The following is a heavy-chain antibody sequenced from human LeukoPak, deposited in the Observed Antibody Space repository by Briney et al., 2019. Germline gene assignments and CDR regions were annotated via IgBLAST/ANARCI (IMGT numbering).Heavy chain of an antibody. CDR1: GCSFSSYS. V-gene: IGHV3-48*01. J-gene: IGHJ6*03. D-gene: IGHD6-19*01. CDR2: IIGTSSTI. CDR3: ARESWNSSGRANMDV. Sequence: AESLSLSCAASGCSFSSYSMNWVRQAPGKGLEWVSYIIGTSSTIYYAYSMKGRTTISRTTANKSPFQQMNSLAAEDTAVYYCARESWNSSGRANMDVWGKGTKVTVSS.